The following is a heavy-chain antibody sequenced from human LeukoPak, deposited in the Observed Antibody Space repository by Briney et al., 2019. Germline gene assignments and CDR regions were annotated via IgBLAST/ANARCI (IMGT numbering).Heavy chain of an antibody. Sequence: ASVKVSCKASGYILTDYYIHWVRQAPGQGLEWMGWINPNSGDTNYAQKFQGRVTMTRDTSISTVYMEPRRLRYDDTAAYYCARGPLEYCSGGTCYSGRNWFDPWGQGTLVTVSS. CDR2: INPNSGDT. CDR3: ARGPLEYCSGGTCYSGRNWFDP. V-gene: IGHV1-2*02. CDR1: GYILTDYY. D-gene: IGHD2-15*01. J-gene: IGHJ5*02.